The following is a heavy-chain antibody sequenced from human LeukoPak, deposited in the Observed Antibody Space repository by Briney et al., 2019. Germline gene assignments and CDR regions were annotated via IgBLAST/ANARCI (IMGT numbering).Heavy chain of an antibody. CDR1: GGTFSSYA. CDR3: ARDDGGNSVEWYFGL. J-gene: IGHJ2*01. Sequence: GASVKVSCKASGGTFSSYAISWVRQAPGQGLEWMGGIIPIFGTANYAQKFQGRVTITADESTSTAYMELSSLRSEDTAVYYCARDDGGNSVEWYFGLWGRGTLVTVSS. CDR2: IIPIFGTA. V-gene: IGHV1-69*01. D-gene: IGHD4-23*01.